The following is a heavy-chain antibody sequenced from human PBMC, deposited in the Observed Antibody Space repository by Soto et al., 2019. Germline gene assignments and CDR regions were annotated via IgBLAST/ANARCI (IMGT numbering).Heavy chain of an antibody. CDR3: ARGGSGTYPFYYYYGLDV. V-gene: IGHV1-3*01. J-gene: IGHJ6*02. CDR1: GYTFTSYA. D-gene: IGHD3-10*01. CDR2: INPGNSNT. Sequence: ASVKVSCKASGYTFTSYALHWVRQAPGQSFEWMGWINPGNSNTKYSQNFQGRVTISRDTSASTAYMELSSLRSEDTAVYYCARGGSGTYPFYYYYGLDVWGQGTTVTVSS.